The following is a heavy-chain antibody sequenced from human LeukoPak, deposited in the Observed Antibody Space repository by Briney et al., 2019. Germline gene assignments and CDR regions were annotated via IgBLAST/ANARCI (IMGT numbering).Heavy chain of an antibody. D-gene: IGHD3-16*01. CDR3: TRDPKRGNLDY. Sequence: QPGGSLRRYCAASGFTVSSNYMSWVRQAPGNGLEWVSVIYSGGSTYYADSVKGRFTISRDNSKNTQYLQMSSLSAEDTAVYYCTRDPKRGNLDYWGQGTLVTVSS. CDR2: IYSGGST. V-gene: IGHV3-66*01. J-gene: IGHJ4*02. CDR1: GFTVSSNY.